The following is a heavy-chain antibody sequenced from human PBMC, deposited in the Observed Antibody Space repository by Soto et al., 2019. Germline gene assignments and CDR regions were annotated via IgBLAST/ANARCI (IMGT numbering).Heavy chain of an antibody. V-gene: IGHV4-59*08. CDR1: GGSISSHY. CDR2: IYYSGST. CDR3: TTDSYSSVTIVRFDY. J-gene: IGHJ4*01. D-gene: IGHD3-22*01. Sequence: SETLSLTCTVSGGSISSHYWSWIRQPPGQGLEWIGYIYYSGSTNYNPSLKSRVTISVDTSKSQFSLRLSSVTAADTAVYYCTTDSYSSVTIVRFDYWGHGTLVTVSS.